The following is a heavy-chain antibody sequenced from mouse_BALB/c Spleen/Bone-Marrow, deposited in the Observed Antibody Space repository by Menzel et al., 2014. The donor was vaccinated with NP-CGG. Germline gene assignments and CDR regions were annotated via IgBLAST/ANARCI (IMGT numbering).Heavy chain of an antibody. D-gene: IGHD1-1*01. Sequence: EVHLVESGGGLVQPGGSLKLSCVASGFTFSSYGMSWGRQTPDKRLELVATINNNGGSTYYPDSVKGQFTISRDNAKNTLYLQMSSLKSEDTAMYYCARVYGWYFDVWGAGTTATVSS. CDR2: INNNGGST. V-gene: IGHV5-6-3*01. CDR1: GFTFSSYG. J-gene: IGHJ1*01. CDR3: ARVYGWYFDV.